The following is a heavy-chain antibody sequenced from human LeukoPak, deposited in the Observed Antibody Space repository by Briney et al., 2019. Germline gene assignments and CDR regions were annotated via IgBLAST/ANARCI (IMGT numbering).Heavy chain of an antibody. V-gene: IGHV3-48*04. J-gene: IGHJ4*02. CDR3: VRDWGF. Sequence: GGSLRLSCSASGFTFSNYRMTWVRQAPGRGLEWASTITNSSSNKYYADSVRGRFTISRDNANNSLCPQMDSLRAEDTAVYYCVRDWGFWGQGTLVTVST. CDR2: ITNSSSNK. CDR1: GFTFSNYR. D-gene: IGHD7-27*01.